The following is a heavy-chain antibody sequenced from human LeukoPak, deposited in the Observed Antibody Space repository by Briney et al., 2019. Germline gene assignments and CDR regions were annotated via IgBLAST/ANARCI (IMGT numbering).Heavy chain of an antibody. D-gene: IGHD1-1*01. CDR2: IIPLSGTA. J-gene: IGHJ5*02. V-gene: IGHV1-69*13. Sequence: SVKVSCKASGGIFKNFAISWVRQAPGQGLEWMGGIIPLSGTANYAQKFQGRVTITADESTSTAYMGTAYMEVSGLTSEDTAVYYCARVAATRTNWSLFDHWGQGTLVSVSS. CDR3: ARVAATRTNWSLFDH. CDR1: GGIFKNFA.